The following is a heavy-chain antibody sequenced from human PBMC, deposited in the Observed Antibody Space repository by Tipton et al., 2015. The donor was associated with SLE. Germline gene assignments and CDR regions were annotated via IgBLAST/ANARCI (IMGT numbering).Heavy chain of an antibody. CDR1: GGSISSNRYH. J-gene: IGHJ4*02. D-gene: IGHD2-15*01. Sequence: TLSLTCTVSGGSISSNRYHWGWIRQPPGKGLDWIGSMFYSGKTYRNPSLKSRVTISLDTSKNQFSLNLSSVTAADTAVYYCATTSCSGGTCLVDHWGQGTLVTVSS. CDR2: MFYSGKT. V-gene: IGHV4-39*07. CDR3: ATTSCSGGTCLVDH.